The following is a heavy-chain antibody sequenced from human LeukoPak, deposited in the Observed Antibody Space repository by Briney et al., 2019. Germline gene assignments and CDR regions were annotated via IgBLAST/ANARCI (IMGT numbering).Heavy chain of an antibody. V-gene: IGHV4-59*01. J-gene: IGHJ3*02. CDR1: GGSISSYY. CDR2: IYYSGST. Sequence: PSEALSLTCTVSGGSISSYYLSWIRQPPGKGLEWIGYIYYSGSTNYNPSLKSRVTISVDTSKNQFSLKLSSVTAADTAVYYCALMTNDAFDIWGQGTMVTVSS. D-gene: IGHD3-16*01. CDR3: ALMTNDAFDI.